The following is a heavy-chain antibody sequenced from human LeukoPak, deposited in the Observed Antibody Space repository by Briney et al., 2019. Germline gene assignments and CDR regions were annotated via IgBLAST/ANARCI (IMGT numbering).Heavy chain of an antibody. CDR2: ILYDGSNK. V-gene: IGHV3-30-3*01. CDR1: GFTFSSYA. J-gene: IGHJ4*02. Sequence: GGSLRLSCAASGFTFSSYAMHWVRQAPGKGLEGVAVILYDGSNKYYAASVKGRFTISRDNSKNTLYLQMNSLSAEDTAVYYCAKDGDFPEGYYFDYWGQGTLVTVSS. CDR3: AKDGDFPEGYYFDY. D-gene: IGHD3-3*01.